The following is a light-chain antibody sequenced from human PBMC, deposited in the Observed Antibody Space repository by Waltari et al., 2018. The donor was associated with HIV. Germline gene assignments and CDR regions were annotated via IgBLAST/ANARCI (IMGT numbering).Light chain of an antibody. CDR3: HQYGSSPWT. J-gene: IGKJ1*01. V-gene: IGKV3-20*01. CDR2: GAS. Sequence: TQSPGTLSLSPGERATLSCRASQSVTSNSLAWFQQKPGQAPSLLIYGASSRATGTPDRFSAGGSGTDFTLTISGLEPEDFAVYFCHQYGSSPWTCGQGAKVEIK. CDR1: QSVTSNS.